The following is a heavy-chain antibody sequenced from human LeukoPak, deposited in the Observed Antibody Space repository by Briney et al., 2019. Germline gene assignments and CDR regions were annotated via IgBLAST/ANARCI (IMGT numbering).Heavy chain of an antibody. V-gene: IGHV4-59*01. CDR1: SASISNYY. D-gene: IGHD6-19*01. Sequence: SETLSLTCTVSSASISNYYWGWIRQSPGKGLEWIGYIQNIGDTTYNPSLKSRVSISKDMSNNQFSLQLRSVTAADTAVYYCVKHGSGWSFDYWGQGTLVTVSS. CDR2: IQNIGDT. CDR3: VKHGSGWSFDY. J-gene: IGHJ4*02.